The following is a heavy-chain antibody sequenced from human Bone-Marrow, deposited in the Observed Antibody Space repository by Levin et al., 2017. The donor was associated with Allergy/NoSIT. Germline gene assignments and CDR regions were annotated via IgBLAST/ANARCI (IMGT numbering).Heavy chain of an antibody. CDR1: GYTFTSAY. CDR3: ARVGMTTKTLLY. Sequence: ASVKVSCKASGYTFTSAYIHWVRQAPGQGLEWMGTINPSGGWTTYAQKFQGRVTMTGDTSTSTVYLELSTLTSEDTALYYCARVGMTTKTLLYWGQGTLVTVSS. CDR2: INPSGGWT. D-gene: IGHD7-27*01. V-gene: IGHV1-46*01. J-gene: IGHJ4*02.